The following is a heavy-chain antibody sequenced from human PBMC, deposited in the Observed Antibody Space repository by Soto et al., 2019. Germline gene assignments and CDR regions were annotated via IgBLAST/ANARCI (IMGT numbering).Heavy chain of an antibody. J-gene: IGHJ5*02. D-gene: IGHD2-15*01. CDR1: GFTFSSYG. CDR3: AKGLGYCSGGSCSGGWFDP. Sequence: EVQLLESGGGLVQPGGSLRLSCAASGFTFSSYGMSWVRQAPGKGLEWVSAISGSGGSTYYADSVKGRFTISRDNSKNTLYLQMNSLRAEDTAVYYCAKGLGYCSGGSCSGGWFDPWGQGTLVTVSS. V-gene: IGHV3-23*01. CDR2: ISGSGGST.